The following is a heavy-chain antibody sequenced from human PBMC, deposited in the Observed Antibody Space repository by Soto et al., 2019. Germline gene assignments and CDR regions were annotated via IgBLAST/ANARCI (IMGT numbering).Heavy chain of an antibody. CDR2: INHVGIT. CDR1: GGSFRGFY. Sequence: PSETLSLTCAVSGGSFRGFYWTWVRQSPGKGLEWLGDINHVGITNYNPSLKSRVSIPVDTSKSQFSLKLSSVTAADTAVYYCARDRGSGYCTNGVCYAHYYYYYGMDVWGQGTTVTVSS. V-gene: IGHV4-34*01. CDR3: ARDRGSGYCTNGVCYAHYYYYYGMDV. J-gene: IGHJ6*02. D-gene: IGHD2-8*01.